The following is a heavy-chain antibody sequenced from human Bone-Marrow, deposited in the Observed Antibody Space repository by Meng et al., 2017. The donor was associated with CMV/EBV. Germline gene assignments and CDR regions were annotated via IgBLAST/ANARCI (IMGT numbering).Heavy chain of an antibody. CDR1: GYTFIAYY. V-gene: IGHV1-2*02. J-gene: IGHJ6*02. CDR3: AKAGAKVVPTAIPRHYFGLDV. D-gene: IGHD2-2*02. Sequence: ASVKVSCKASGYTFIAYYIHWVRLAPGQGLEWMGWIKPNSGDTTYAQNFQARVTMTRDTSISTAYMELRGLRSDDAAIYFCAKAGAKVVPTAIPRHYFGLDVWGQGTTVPSP. CDR2: IKPNSGDT.